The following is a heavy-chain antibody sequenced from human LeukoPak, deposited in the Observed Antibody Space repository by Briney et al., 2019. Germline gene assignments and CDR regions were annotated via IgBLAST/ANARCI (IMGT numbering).Heavy chain of an antibody. J-gene: IGHJ2*01. D-gene: IGHD3-10*01. CDR1: GDYIGSSF. CDR2: IYYSGST. Sequence: PSETLSLTCSVSGDYIGSSFWSWLRQPPGKGLEWIGYIYYSGSTNYNPSLKSRVTMSVDTSKNQFSLKLTSVSAADTAVFYCARTRGDPNWYFDLWGRGILVT. V-gene: IGHV4-59*08. CDR3: ARTRGDPNWYFDL.